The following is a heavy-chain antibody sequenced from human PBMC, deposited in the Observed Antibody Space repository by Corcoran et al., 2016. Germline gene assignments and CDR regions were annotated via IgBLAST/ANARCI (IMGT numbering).Heavy chain of an antibody. J-gene: IGHJ6*02. V-gene: IGHV3-15*01. Sequence: VQLVEPGGGLVKPGGSLRLSCAASGFTFRNAWIGWVRQAPGKGLEWVGRIKSKTDGGTTDYAAPVKGRFTISRDDSTNTLYLQMNSLKAEDTAVYYCATVGYDFWGGPAYGMDVWGQGTTVTVSS. CDR2: IKSKTDGGTT. D-gene: IGHD3-3*01. CDR1: GFTFRNAW. CDR3: ATVGYDFWGGPAYGMDV.